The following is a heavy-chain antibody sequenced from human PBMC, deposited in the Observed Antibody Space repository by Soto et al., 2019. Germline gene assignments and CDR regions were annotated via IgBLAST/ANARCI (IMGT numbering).Heavy chain of an antibody. CDR2: ISSSSRYT. CDR3: ARDLAAVSGTFAS. Sequence: EVQLVESGGGLVKPGGSLRLSCTASAFAFNSYSMNWVRQAPGKGLEWVSSISSSSRYTYYSDSVKGRFTVSRDNANNSLYLQMKFLGAEDPAVYFCARDLAAVSGTFASWGQGTLVIVSS. D-gene: IGHD1-1*01. V-gene: IGHV3-21*06. CDR1: AFAFNSYS. J-gene: IGHJ4*02.